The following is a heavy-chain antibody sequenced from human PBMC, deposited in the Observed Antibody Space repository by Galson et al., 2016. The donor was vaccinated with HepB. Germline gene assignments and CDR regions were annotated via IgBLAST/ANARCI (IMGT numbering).Heavy chain of an antibody. D-gene: IGHD3-16*01. CDR3: ARLSMTTIGVRDAAVDI. CDR2: IYPGDSDT. V-gene: IGHV5-51*01. CDR1: GYRFTRYW. J-gene: IGHJ3*02. Sequence: QSGAEVKKPGESLKISCKGSGYRFTRYWIAWVRQMPGKGLEWMGIIYPGDSDTRYSPSLQGPVTISADKSISTAFLEWTSLKASDTAMYYCARLSMTTIGVRDAAVDIWGRGTRVTVSS.